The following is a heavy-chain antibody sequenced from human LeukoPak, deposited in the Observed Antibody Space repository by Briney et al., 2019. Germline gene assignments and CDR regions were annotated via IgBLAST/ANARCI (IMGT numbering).Heavy chain of an antibody. CDR3: ARGWELPNFDY. CDR1: GGSISSSSYY. V-gene: IGHV4-39*07. Sequence: SETLSLTCTVSGGSISSSSYYWGWIRQPPGKGLEWIGSIYYSGSTYYNPSLKSRVTISVDTSKNQFSLKLSSVTAADTAVYYCARGWELPNFDYWGQGTLVTVSS. D-gene: IGHD1-26*01. J-gene: IGHJ4*02. CDR2: IYYSGST.